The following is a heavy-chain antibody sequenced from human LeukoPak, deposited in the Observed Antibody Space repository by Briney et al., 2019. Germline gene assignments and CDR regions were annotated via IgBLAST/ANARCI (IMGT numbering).Heavy chain of an antibody. Sequence: GASVKVSCKASGGTFSSYAISWVRQAPGQGLEWMGGIIPIFGTANYAQKFQGRVTITTDESTSTAYMELSSLRSEDTAVYYCARDTSWARDFWGQGILVTVSS. CDR1: GGTFSSYA. V-gene: IGHV1-69*05. D-gene: IGHD2/OR15-2a*01. J-gene: IGHJ4*02. CDR3: ARDTSWARDF. CDR2: IIPIFGTA.